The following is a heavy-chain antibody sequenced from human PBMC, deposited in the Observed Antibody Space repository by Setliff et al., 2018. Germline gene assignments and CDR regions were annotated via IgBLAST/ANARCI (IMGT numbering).Heavy chain of an antibody. J-gene: IGHJ6*03. V-gene: IGHV3-48*01. CDR1: GFTFSIYS. CDR3: AKSGGDHCCPLYHHYYMDV. D-gene: IGHD2-21*02. Sequence: HPGGSLRLSCAASGFTFSIYSMNWVRQAPGKGLEWIAYISSGSNSIFHADSVMGRFTISRDNARNSLYLQMNRLSPEDTAVYYCAKSGGDHCCPLYHHYYMDVWGTGTTVTVSS. CDR2: ISSGSNSI.